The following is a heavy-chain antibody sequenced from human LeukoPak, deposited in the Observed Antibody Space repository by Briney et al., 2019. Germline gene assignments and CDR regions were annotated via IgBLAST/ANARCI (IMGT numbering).Heavy chain of an antibody. CDR1: GFTFSSHA. Sequence: GGSLRLSCAASGFTFSSHAMSWVRQAPGKGLEWVSAISGSGGSTYYADSVKGRFTISRDNSKNTLYLQMNSLRAEDTAVYYCAKERGSGSYQEVVDYWGQGTLVTVSS. D-gene: IGHD1-26*01. CDR3: AKERGSGSYQEVVDY. V-gene: IGHV3-23*01. CDR2: ISGSGGST. J-gene: IGHJ4*02.